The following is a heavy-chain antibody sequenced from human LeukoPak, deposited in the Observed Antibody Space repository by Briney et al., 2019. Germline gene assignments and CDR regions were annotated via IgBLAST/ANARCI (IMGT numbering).Heavy chain of an antibody. CDR1: GFTFSSYA. CDR2: ISYDGSNK. J-gene: IGHJ4*02. D-gene: IGHD2-2*01. CDR3: AREGIVVVPAGHFDY. Sequence: GRSLRLSCAASGFTFSSYAMHWVCQAPGKGLEWVAVISYDGSNKYYADSVKGRFTISRDNSKNTLYLQMNSLRAEDTAVYYCAREGIVVVPAGHFDYWGQGTLVTVSS. V-gene: IGHV3-30*04.